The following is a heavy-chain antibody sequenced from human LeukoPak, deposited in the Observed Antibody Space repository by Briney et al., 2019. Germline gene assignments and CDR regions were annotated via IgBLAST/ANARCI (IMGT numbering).Heavy chain of an antibody. CDR3: AKYYYGSGSKGYFDY. V-gene: IGHV3-23*01. Sequence: GGSLRLSCAASRFTFSSYAMSWVRQAPGKGLEWVSTISSSGGSTYYADSVKGRFTISRDNSKNTLYLQMNCVRAEDTAVYYCAKYYYGSGSKGYFDYWGQGTLVTVSS. CDR1: RFTFSSYA. CDR2: ISSSGGST. D-gene: IGHD3-10*01. J-gene: IGHJ4*02.